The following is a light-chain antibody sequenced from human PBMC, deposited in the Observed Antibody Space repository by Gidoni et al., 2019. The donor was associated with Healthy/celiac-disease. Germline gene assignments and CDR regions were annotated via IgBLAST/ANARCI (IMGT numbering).Light chain of an antibody. CDR1: QSISSW. V-gene: IGKV1-5*03. CDR3: QQYNSYPFT. Sequence: DIQMTQSPSTLSASVGDRVTTTCRASQSISSWFAWYQQKPGKDPKLLMYKASSLESGGPSRCSGSGSGTEFTLTISSLQPDDFATYYCQQYNSYPFTFGPGTKVDIK. CDR2: KAS. J-gene: IGKJ3*01.